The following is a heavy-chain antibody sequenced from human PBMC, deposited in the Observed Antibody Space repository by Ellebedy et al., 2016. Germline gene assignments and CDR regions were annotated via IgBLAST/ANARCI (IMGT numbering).Heavy chain of an antibody. CDR3: ARVYCSGGSCSTLDY. V-gene: IGHV4-59*12. J-gene: IGHJ4*02. CDR2: IYYSGST. CDR1: GGSISSYY. D-gene: IGHD2-15*01. Sequence: SETLSLTCTVSGGSISSYYWSWIRQPPGKGLEWIGYIYYSGSTNYNPSLKSRVTISVDTSKNQFSLKLSPVTAADTAVYYCARVYCSGGSCSTLDYWGQGTLVTVSS.